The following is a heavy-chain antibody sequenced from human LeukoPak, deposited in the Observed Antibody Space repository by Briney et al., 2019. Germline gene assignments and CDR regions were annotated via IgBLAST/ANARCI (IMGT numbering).Heavy chain of an antibody. V-gene: IGHV4-4*09. CDR2: IYTSGST. Sequence: PSETLSLTCTVSGVSICSYYWSWIRQPPGKGLEWIGYIYTSGSTNYNPSLKSRVTISVDTSKNQFSLKLSSVTAADTAVYYCARHPDYWGQGTLVTVSS. CDR1: GVSICSYY. CDR3: ARHPDY. J-gene: IGHJ4*02.